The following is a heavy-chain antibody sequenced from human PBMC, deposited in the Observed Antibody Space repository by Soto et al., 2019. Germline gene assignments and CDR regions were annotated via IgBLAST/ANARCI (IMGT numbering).Heavy chain of an antibody. CDR3: ARDLGTQYYYYGMDV. CDR1: GYTFTSYA. J-gene: IGHJ6*02. CDR2: INAGNGNT. D-gene: IGHD1-26*01. V-gene: IGHV1-3*01. Sequence: QVQLVQSGAEVKKPGASVKVSCKASGYTFTSYAMHWVRQAPGQRLEWMGWINAGNGNTKYSQKFQGRVTITRDTSANTAYMELSSLRSDDTAVYYCARDLGTQYYYYGMDVWGQGTTVTVSS.